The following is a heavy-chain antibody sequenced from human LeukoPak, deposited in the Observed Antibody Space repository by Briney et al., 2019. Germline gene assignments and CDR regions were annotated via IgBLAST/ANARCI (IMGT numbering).Heavy chain of an antibody. J-gene: IGHJ4*02. CDR2: IYTSGST. CDR1: GGSISSSSYN. V-gene: IGHV4-61*02. D-gene: IGHD3-16*01. CDR3: ARDSLGIDY. Sequence: MSSETLSLTCTVSGGSISSSSYNWSWIRQPAGKGLEWIGRIYTSGSTNYNPSLKSRVTMSVDTSKNQFSLKLSSVTAADTAVYYCARDSLGIDYWGQGTLVTVSS.